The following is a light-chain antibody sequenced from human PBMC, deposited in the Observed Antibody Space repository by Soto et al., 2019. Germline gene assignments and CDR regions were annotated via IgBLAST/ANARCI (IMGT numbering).Light chain of an antibody. CDR2: EVS. CDR3: SSYTSTTTRV. Sequence: QSVLTQPASVSGSPGQSITISCIGTSSDVGGYNYVSWYQQHPGKGPKLMIYEVSNRPSGVSNRFSGSKSGNTATLTISGLQAEDEADYYCSSYTSTTTRVFGTGTKVTVL. J-gene: IGLJ1*01. V-gene: IGLV2-14*03. CDR1: SSDVGGYNY.